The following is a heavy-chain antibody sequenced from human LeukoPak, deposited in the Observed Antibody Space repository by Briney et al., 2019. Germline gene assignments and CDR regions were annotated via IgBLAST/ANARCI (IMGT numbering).Heavy chain of an antibody. J-gene: IGHJ5*02. V-gene: IGHV4-59*08. CDR1: GGSISSYY. Sequence: SETLTLTCTVSGGSISSYYWSWIRQPPGKGLEWIGYIYYSGSTNYNPSLKSRVTISVDTSKNQFSLKLSSVIAADTAVYYCARHVDGDYYGSGKNWFDPWGQGTLVTVSS. CDR2: IYYSGST. CDR3: ARHVDGDYYGSGKNWFDP. D-gene: IGHD3-10*01.